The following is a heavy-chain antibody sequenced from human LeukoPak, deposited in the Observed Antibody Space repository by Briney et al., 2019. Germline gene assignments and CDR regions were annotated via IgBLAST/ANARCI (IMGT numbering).Heavy chain of an antibody. CDR3: ARSPVSGSYYVPEDWFDP. V-gene: IGHV1-8*01. D-gene: IGHD1-26*01. J-gene: IGHJ5*02. CDR1: GYTFTSYD. Sequence: ASVKVSCKASGYTFTSYDTNWVRQATGQGLEWMGWMNPNSGNTGYAQKFQGRVTMTTNTSISTAYMELSSLRSEDTAVYYCARSPVSGSYYVPEDWFDPWGQGTLVTVSS. CDR2: MNPNSGNT.